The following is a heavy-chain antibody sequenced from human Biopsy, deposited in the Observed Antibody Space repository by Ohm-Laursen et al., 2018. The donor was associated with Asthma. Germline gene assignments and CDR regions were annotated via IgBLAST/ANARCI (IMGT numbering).Heavy chain of an antibody. CDR3: ARTYYDFLTGQVNDVFAI. Sequence: GASVKASCKASGYTFINYAIHWVRQAPGQRLEWMGWINAGNGNTKYSQKFQGRVTITRDTSASTAYMDLSSLRSEGTAVYYCARTYYDFLTGQVNDVFAIWGQGTMVTVSS. D-gene: IGHD3-9*01. CDR2: INAGNGNT. J-gene: IGHJ3*02. V-gene: IGHV1-3*01. CDR1: GYTFINYA.